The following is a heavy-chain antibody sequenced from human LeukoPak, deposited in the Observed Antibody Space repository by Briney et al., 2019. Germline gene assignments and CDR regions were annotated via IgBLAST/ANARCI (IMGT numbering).Heavy chain of an antibody. CDR2: IRYDGSNK. D-gene: IGHD6-13*01. CDR3: AKEYGSSWPNFDY. V-gene: IGHV3-30*02. Sequence: GGSLRLSCAASGFTFSSYGMHWVRQAPGKGLEWVAFIRYDGSNKYYADSVKGRFTISRDNSKNTLYLQMNSLRAEDTAVYYCAKEYGSSWPNFDYWGQGTLVTVSS. J-gene: IGHJ4*02. CDR1: GFTFSSYG.